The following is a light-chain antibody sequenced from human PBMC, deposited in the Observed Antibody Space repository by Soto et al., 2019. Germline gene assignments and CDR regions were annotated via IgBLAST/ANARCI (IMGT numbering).Light chain of an antibody. CDR2: EVS. V-gene: IGLV2-14*01. CDR3: SSCTSTSTCL. Sequence: QSVLTQLPSASRTPGQRVTISCTGTSSDVGGYNYVSWYKQHPGKAPKLIIYEVSNRPSGVSNRFSGSKSGNTASLTISGHQPEDETDYYCSSCTSTSTCLFGTGTKVTVL. CDR1: SSDVGGYNY. J-gene: IGLJ1*01.